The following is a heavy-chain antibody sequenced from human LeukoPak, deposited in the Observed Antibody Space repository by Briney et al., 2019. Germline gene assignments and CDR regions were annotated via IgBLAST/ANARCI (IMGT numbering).Heavy chain of an antibody. CDR3: ARRATLFYSSTWYVLDAFDI. CDR2: IYYSGST. V-gene: IGHV4-59*08. D-gene: IGHD6-13*01. Sequence: KPSETLSLTCSVSGGSISSHYWTWIRQPPGKGLEWIGYIYYSGSTNYNPFFESRVTISVDTSKNQFSLKLSSVTASDTAVYYCARRATLFYSSTWYVLDAFDIWGPGTMVTVSS. CDR1: GGSISSHY. J-gene: IGHJ3*02.